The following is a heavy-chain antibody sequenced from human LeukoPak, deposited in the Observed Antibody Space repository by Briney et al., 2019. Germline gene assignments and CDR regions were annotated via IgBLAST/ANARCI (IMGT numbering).Heavy chain of an antibody. CDR1: GFTFSSYS. CDR2: ISSSSSYI. D-gene: IGHD3-10*01. J-gene: IGHJ4*02. CDR3: ARDPGSGSYKRPIDY. V-gene: IGHV3-21*01. Sequence: GGSLRLSCAASGFTFSSYSMNWVRQAPGKGLEWVSSISSSSSYIYYADSVKGRFTISRDNAKNSLYLQMNSQRAEDTAVYYCARDPGSGSYKRPIDYWGQGTLVTVSS.